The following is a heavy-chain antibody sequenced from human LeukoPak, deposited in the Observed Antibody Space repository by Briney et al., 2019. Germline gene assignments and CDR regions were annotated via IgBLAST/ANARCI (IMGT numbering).Heavy chain of an antibody. CDR2: ISGSGGST. Sequence: GGSLRLSCAASGFTFSSYGMSWVRQAPGKGLEWVSAISGSGGSTYYADSVKGRFTISRDNSKNTLYLQMNSLRAEDTAVYYCAREPYSSSWYTPAYYFDYWGQGTLVTVSS. V-gene: IGHV3-23*01. D-gene: IGHD6-13*01. CDR1: GFTFSSYG. CDR3: AREPYSSSWYTPAYYFDY. J-gene: IGHJ4*02.